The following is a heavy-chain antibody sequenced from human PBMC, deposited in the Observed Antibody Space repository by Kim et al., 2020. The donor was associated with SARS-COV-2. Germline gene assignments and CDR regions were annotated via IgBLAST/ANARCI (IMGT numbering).Heavy chain of an antibody. CDR1: GFTFRSYW. V-gene: IGHV3-74*01. CDR2: INSDGSST. Sequence: GGSLRLSCAASGFTFRSYWMHWVRQAPGKGLVWVSRINSDGSSTSYADSVKGRFTISRDNAKNTLYLQMNSLRAEDTAVYYCARGWYSSSWKGDYWGQGTLVTVSS. CDR3: ARGWYSSSWKGDY. D-gene: IGHD6-13*01. J-gene: IGHJ4*02.